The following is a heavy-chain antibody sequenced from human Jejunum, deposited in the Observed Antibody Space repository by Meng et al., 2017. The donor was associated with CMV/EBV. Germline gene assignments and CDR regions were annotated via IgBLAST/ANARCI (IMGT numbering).Heavy chain of an antibody. V-gene: IGHV3-21*01. CDR3: ARAIDYGDPNWFDT. J-gene: IGHJ5*02. CDR2: ISGGSTYI. D-gene: IGHD4-17*01. Sequence: SGFTFTSYSINWVRQAPGKELEWLAYISGGSTYIYHADSVKGRFTISRDNVKNSVYLQMNSLRAEDTAVYYCARAIDYGDPNWFDTWGQGTLVTVSS. CDR1: GFTFTSYS.